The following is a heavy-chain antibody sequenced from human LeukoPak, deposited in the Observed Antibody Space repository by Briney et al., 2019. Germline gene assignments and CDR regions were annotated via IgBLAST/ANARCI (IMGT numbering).Heavy chain of an antibody. D-gene: IGHD6-19*01. CDR3: AKGSGSGWYGWFAP. V-gene: IGHV3-23*01. CDR1: GFTFSSYA. Sequence: GGSLRLSCAASGFTFSSYAMTWVRQAPGKGLEWVSSIDASGGSTYYADSVKGRFTISRDNSKNTFFLQMNTLRAADTAVYYCAKGSGSGWYGWFAPWGQGALVTVSS. CDR2: IDASGGST. J-gene: IGHJ5*02.